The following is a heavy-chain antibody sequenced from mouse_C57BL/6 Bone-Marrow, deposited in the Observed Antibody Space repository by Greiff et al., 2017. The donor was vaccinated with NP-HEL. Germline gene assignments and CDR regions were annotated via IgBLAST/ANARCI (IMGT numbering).Heavy chain of an antibody. V-gene: IGHV1-69*01. D-gene: IGHD2-4*01. Sequence: VQLQQPGAALVMPGASVKLSCKASGYTFTSSCLHLVKQRPGHGLSWIGEIDPSDSYTKYTQKFKGKSTLTVDKSSSTAYMQLSSLTSEDSAVYYCARAYDYDRRIYAMGYWGQGTSVTVSS. CDR2: IDPSDSYT. J-gene: IGHJ4*01. CDR1: GYTFTSSC. CDR3: ARAYDYDRRIYAMGY.